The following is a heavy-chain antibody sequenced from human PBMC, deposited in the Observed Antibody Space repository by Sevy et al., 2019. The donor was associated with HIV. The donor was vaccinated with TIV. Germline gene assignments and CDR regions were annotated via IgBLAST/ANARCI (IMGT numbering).Heavy chain of an antibody. CDR2: ISWNSGSI. CDR3: AKGYSSGWYDYYLDY. Sequence: ALRLTCAASGFTFDDYAMHWVRQAPGKGLEWVSGISWNSGSIGYADSVKGRFTISRDNAKNSLYLQMNSLRAEDMALYYCAKGYSSGWYDYYLDYWGQGTLVTVSS. CDR1: GFTFDDYA. D-gene: IGHD6-19*01. V-gene: IGHV3-9*03. J-gene: IGHJ4*02.